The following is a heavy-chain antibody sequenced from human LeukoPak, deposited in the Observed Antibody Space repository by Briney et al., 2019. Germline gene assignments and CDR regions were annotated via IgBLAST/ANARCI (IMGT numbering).Heavy chain of an antibody. J-gene: IGHJ2*01. CDR2: IYYRGST. V-gene: IGHV4-59*01. Sequence: SETLSLTCTVSGGSIRSYYWSWIRQPPGKGLEWIAYIYYRGSTNYNPSLKSRVTISVDTSKNQFSLKLSSVTAADTAVYYCARVYYSNSYDYWYFDLWGRGTLVTVSS. D-gene: IGHD6-13*01. CDR1: GGSIRSYY. CDR3: ARVYYSNSYDYWYFDL.